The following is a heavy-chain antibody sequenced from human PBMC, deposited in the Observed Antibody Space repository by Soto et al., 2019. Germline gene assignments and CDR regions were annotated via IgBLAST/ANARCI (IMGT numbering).Heavy chain of an antibody. CDR1: GGSISSGGYY. CDR2: IYYSGST. J-gene: IGHJ6*02. D-gene: IGHD4-17*01. V-gene: IGHV4-31*03. CDR3: ARDDYGDPNYYYYGMDV. Sequence: SETLSLTCTVSGGSISSGGYYWSWIRQHPGKGLEWIGYIYYSGSTYYNPSLKSRVTISVDTSKNQFSLKLSSVTAADTAVYYCARDDYGDPNYYYYGMDVWGQGTTVTVSS.